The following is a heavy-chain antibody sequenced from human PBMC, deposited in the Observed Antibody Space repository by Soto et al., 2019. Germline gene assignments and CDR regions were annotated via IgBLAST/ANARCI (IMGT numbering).Heavy chain of an antibody. CDR1: GFTFSSYE. D-gene: IGHD4-4*01. V-gene: IGHV3-48*03. J-gene: IGHJ6*02. Sequence: PGGSLRLSCAASGFTFSSYEMNWVRQAPGKGLEWVSYISSSGSTIYYADSVKGRFTISRDNAKNSLYLQMNSLRAEDTAVYYCARPTTVYYGMDVWGQGTTVTVSS. CDR3: ARPTTVYYGMDV. CDR2: ISSSGSTI.